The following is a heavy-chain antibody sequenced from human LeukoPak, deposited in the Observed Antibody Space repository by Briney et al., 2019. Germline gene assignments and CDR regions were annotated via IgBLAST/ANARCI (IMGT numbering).Heavy chain of an antibody. CDR3: ARLGGSGVYYDILTGYVY. CDR2: ISAYNGNT. CDR1: GYTFTSYG. J-gene: IGHJ4*02. V-gene: IGHV1-18*01. D-gene: IGHD3-9*01. Sequence: GASVKVSCKASGYTFTSYGISWVRQAPGQGLEWMGWISAYNGNTNYAQKLQGRVTMTTDTSTSTAYMELRSLRSDDTAVYYCARLGGSGVYYDILTGYVYWGQGTLVTVSS.